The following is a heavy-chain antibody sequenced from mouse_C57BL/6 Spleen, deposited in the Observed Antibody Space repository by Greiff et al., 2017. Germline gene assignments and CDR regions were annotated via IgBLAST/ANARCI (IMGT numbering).Heavy chain of an antibody. V-gene: IGHV1-82*01. CDR1: GYAFSSSW. J-gene: IGHJ1*03. CDR3: ARSGYSNYWYFDV. CDR2: IYPGDGDT. Sequence: VKLMESGPELVKPGASVKISCKASGYAFSSSWMNWVKQRPGKGLEWIGRIYPGDGDTNYNGKFKGKATLTADKSSSTAYMQLSSLTSEDSAVYFCARSGYSNYWYFDVWGTGTTVTVSS. D-gene: IGHD2-5*01.